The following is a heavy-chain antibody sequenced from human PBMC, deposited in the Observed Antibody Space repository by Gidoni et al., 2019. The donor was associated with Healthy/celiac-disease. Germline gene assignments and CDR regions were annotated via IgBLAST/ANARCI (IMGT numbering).Heavy chain of an antibody. CDR2: ISWNSGSI. J-gene: IGHJ4*02. CDR3: AKDIGRWLQLPFDY. D-gene: IGHD5-12*01. CDR1: GFTCDDYA. Sequence: EVQLVESGGGLVQPGRSLSLSCAASGFTCDDYAMHWVRQAPGKGLEWVSGISWNSGSIGYADSVKGRFTISRDNAKNSLYLQMNSLRAEDTALYYCAKDIGRWLQLPFDYWGQGTLVTVSS. V-gene: IGHV3-9*01.